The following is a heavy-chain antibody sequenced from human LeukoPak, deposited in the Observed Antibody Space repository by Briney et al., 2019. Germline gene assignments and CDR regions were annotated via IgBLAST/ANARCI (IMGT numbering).Heavy chain of an antibody. CDR1: GFTFSSYS. D-gene: IGHD5-12*01. V-gene: IGHV3-21*01. Sequence: PGGSLRLSCAASGFTFSSYSMNWVRQAPGKGLEWASSISSSSSYIYYADSVKGRFTISRDSAKNSLYLQMNSLRAEDTAVYYCARDLSSGYESGAFDIWGQGTMVTVSS. CDR3: ARDLSSGYESGAFDI. CDR2: ISSSSSYI. J-gene: IGHJ3*02.